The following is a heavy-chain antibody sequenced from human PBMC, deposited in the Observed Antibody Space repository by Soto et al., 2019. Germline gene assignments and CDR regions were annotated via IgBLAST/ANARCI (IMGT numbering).Heavy chain of an antibody. CDR2: IGTAGDT. V-gene: IGHV3-13*01. Sequence: GGSLRLSCAASGFTFSSYDMHWVRQATGKGLEWVSAIGTAGDTYYPGSVKGRFTISRENAKNSLYLQMNSLRAGDTAVYYCERGYSYGLIDYWGQGTLVTVSS. D-gene: IGHD5-18*01. J-gene: IGHJ4*02. CDR1: GFTFSSYD. CDR3: ERGYSYGLIDY.